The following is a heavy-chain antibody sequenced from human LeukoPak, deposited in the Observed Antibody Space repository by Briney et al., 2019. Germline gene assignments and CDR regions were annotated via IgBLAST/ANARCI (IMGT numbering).Heavy chain of an antibody. CDR2: ISGSGGST. V-gene: IGHV3-23*01. D-gene: IGHD3-22*01. J-gene: IGHJ4*02. CDR3: AKDSTHYRVWDDYDSTVLSY. CDR1: GFTFSSYW. Sequence: GGSLRLSCAASGFTFSSYWMSWVRQAPGKGLEWVSAISGSGGSTYYADSVKGRFTISRDNSKNTLYLQMNSLRAADTAVYYCAKDSTHYRVWDDYDSTVLSYWGQGTLVTVSS.